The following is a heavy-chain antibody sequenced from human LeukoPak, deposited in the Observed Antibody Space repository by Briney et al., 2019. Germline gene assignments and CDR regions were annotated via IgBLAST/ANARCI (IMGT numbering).Heavy chain of an antibody. Sequence: SETLFLTCSVSGGSINNNVYSWGWIRQPPGKGLEWIGRLYYSGSANYNPSLKSRVTISVDTSKNQFSLKLSSATAADTAVYYCARRITMVRGVIMRGYYYYMDVWGKGTTVTVSS. CDR1: GGSINNNVYS. V-gene: IGHV4-39*07. D-gene: IGHD3-10*01. CDR3: ARRITMVRGVIMRGYYYYMDV. CDR2: LYYSGSA. J-gene: IGHJ6*03.